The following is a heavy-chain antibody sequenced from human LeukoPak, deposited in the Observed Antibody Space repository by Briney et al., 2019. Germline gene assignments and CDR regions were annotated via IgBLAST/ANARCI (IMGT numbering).Heavy chain of an antibody. V-gene: IGHV1-18*01. D-gene: IGHD3-10*01. CDR2: INGFNGNT. CDR3: AREPISSGSYYPRSDY. Sequence: ASVKVSCKASGYTFTNYGIAWVRQAPGQGLEWMGWINGFNGNTKYAQKLQGRVTMTTDTSTTTAHMELRSLRSDDTAVYYCAREPISSGSYYPRSDYWGQGTLVTVSS. J-gene: IGHJ4*02. CDR1: GYTFTNYG.